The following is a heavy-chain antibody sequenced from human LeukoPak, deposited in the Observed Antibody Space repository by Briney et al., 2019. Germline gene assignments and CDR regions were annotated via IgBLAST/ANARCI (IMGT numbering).Heavy chain of an antibody. CDR1: RYTFTRCG. CDR3: ARDDDGDEDYYYGMDV. J-gene: IGHJ6*04. V-gene: IGHV1-18*04. Sequence: GAPVRVSCTASRYTFTRCGISCVRQAPGQGLEWMGWISAYNGNTNYAQKLPGRVTMTTDTSTSTAYMELSSLRSDDTAVYYCARDDDGDEDYYYGMDVWGKGTTVTVSS. CDR2: ISAYNGNT. D-gene: IGHD4-17*01.